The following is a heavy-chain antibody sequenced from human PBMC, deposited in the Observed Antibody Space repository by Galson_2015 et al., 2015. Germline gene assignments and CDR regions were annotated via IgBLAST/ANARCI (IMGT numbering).Heavy chain of an antibody. J-gene: IGHJ4*02. D-gene: IGHD6-13*01. V-gene: IGHV3-30-3*01. Sequence: SLRLSCAASGFTFSSYAMHWVRQAPGKGLERVAVMSYDGSNKYYADSVKGRFTISRDNSKNTLYLQMNSLRAEDTAVYYCAIRLAAAGNPPPAWFDYWGQGTLVTVSS. CDR2: MSYDGSNK. CDR1: GFTFSSYA. CDR3: AIRLAAAGNPPPAWFDY.